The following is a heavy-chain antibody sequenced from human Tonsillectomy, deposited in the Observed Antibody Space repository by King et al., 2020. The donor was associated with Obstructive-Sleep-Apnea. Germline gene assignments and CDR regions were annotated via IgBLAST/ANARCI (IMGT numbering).Heavy chain of an antibody. CDR3: ERGDYYYHGMDV. J-gene: IGHJ6*02. Sequence: AASGFTFNLYTLHWVRQAPGKGLEWLAVISHDGTNKYNAASVTGRFTISRDNSKNTLYVQMNRRRAEDTAVYYCERGDYYYHGMDVWGQGTTVTVSS. CDR2: ISHDGTNK. CDR1: GFTFNLYT. V-gene: IGHV3-30*04.